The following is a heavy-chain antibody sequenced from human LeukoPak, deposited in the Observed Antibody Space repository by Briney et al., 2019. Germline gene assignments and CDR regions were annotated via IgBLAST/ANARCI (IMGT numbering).Heavy chain of an antibody. V-gene: IGHV3-21*01. J-gene: IGHJ5*02. CDR2: ISSSATYI. CDR1: GFTFSAYS. D-gene: IGHD3-10*01. Sequence: GGSLRLSCAASGFTFSAYSMNWVRQPPGKGLEWVSYISSSATYIYYADSVKGRFTISRNRNTLYLQMDSLRAEDTAVYYCARDSRKWVAHLPYGWFGGWGQGTLVTVST. CDR3: ARDSRKWVAHLPYGWFGG.